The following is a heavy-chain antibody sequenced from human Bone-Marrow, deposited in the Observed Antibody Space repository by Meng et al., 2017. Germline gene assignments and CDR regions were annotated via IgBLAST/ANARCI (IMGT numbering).Heavy chain of an antibody. CDR1: GYTFVSYY. CDR3: ARGLAVDKFDY. J-gene: IGHJ4*02. V-gene: IGHV1-46*01. CDR2: VNSRRETT. Sequence: QVQLVQSGAEVKKPGASLNISCKASGYTFVSYYIHWVRQAPGQGLEWIGVVNSRRETTIYAQMFQGRVTMTRDTSTSTVYMALSSLGSEDTAVYYCARGLAVDKFDYWGQGTLVTVSS. D-gene: IGHD5-12*01.